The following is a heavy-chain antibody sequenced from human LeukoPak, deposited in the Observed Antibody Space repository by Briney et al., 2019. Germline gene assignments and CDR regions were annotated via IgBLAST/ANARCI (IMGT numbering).Heavy chain of an antibody. J-gene: IGHJ6*03. D-gene: IGHD2-15*01. V-gene: IGHV4-59*01. CDR1: GGSISSYY. CDR2: IYYSGST. Sequence: SETLSLTCTVSGGSISSYYWSWIRQPPGKGLEWIGYIYYSGSTNYNPSLKSRVTISVDTSKNQFSLKLISVTAADTAVYYCARVDIVVVVAATGKYYYYYMDVWGKGTTVTVSS. CDR3: ARVDIVVVVAATGKYYYYYMDV.